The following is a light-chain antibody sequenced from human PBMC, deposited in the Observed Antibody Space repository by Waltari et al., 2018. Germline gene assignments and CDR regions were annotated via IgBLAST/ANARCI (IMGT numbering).Light chain of an antibody. CDR2: KDI. J-gene: IGLJ2*01. Sequence: SYELTQPPSVSVSPGQTARITCSGAALPKRYAYWYQQNPGQAPGLVIYKDIERPSGIPERFFGSRSGTTVTLTISGVQAEDEADYYCQSADSSGTYVVFGGGTKLTVL. V-gene: IGLV3-25*03. CDR3: QSADSSGTYVV. CDR1: ALPKRY.